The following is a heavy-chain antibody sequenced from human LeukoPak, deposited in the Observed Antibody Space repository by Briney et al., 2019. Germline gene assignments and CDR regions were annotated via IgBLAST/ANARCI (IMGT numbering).Heavy chain of an antibody. J-gene: IGHJ6*03. V-gene: IGHV4-59*12. CDR2: IYYSGST. Sequence: PSEALSLTCTVAGVSISSYYWSWIRQPPGKGLEWIGYIYYSGSTNYNPSLKSRVTISVDTSKNQLSLKLKSVTAADTAVYYCARTLDKDSSSAPYYYYMDVWGKGTTVTVSS. D-gene: IGHD6-13*01. CDR3: ARTLDKDSSSAPYYYYMDV. CDR1: GVSISSYY.